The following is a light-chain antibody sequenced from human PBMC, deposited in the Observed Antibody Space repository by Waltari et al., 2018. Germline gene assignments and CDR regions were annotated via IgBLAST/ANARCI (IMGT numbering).Light chain of an antibody. CDR3: QNHERLPAT. CDR1: QSVGRV. Sequence: IVLTHYPVTLSLSPGDRARLSCRASQSVGRVIDWYQQKPGQAPRLLIYEASRRAPGTPDRFSGSGSGTDFSLTISGLEPEDFAVYYCQNHERLPATFGQGTKVEIK. J-gene: IGKJ1*01. CDR2: EAS. V-gene: IGKV3D-20*02.